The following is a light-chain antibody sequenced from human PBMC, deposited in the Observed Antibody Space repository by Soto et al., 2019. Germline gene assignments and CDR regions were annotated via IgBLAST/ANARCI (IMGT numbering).Light chain of an antibody. CDR2: KAS. CDR3: QQYNNYPRT. V-gene: IGKV1-5*03. J-gene: IGKJ1*01. Sequence: DIQMTQFPSTLSASVGDRVTITCRVSQSVDTWLAWYQQKPGKAPSLVIYKASNLESGVPSRFSGSGSGTEFTLTIRSLQPDDFATYYCQQYNNYPRTFGQGTKVEVK. CDR1: QSVDTW.